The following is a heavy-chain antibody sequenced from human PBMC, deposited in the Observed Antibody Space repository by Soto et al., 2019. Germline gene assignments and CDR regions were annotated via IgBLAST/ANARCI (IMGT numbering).Heavy chain of an antibody. D-gene: IGHD6-13*01. Sequence: SLTCTVSGGSVSSGSYYWSWIRQPPGNGLEWIGYIYYSGSTNYNPSLKSRVTISVDTSKNQFSLKLSSVTAADTAVYYCARGGQQLPDFDYCGQGTLVTVSS. CDR1: GGSVSSGSYY. CDR3: ARGGQQLPDFDY. CDR2: IYYSGST. V-gene: IGHV4-61*01. J-gene: IGHJ4*02.